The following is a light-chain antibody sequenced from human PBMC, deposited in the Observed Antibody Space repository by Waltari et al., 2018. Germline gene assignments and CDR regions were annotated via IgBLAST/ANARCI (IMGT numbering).Light chain of an antibody. CDR3: QQHNSNPFT. J-gene: IGKJ3*01. Sequence: DIQMTQSPSSLSASLGDRVTITCRASQGISSYLAWYQQKPGKAPKLLIYKASTLQSGVPSRFSGSGSGTDFTLTISSLQPEDFATYYCQQHNSNPFTFGPGTKLDIK. CDR2: KAS. V-gene: IGKV1-9*01. CDR1: QGISSY.